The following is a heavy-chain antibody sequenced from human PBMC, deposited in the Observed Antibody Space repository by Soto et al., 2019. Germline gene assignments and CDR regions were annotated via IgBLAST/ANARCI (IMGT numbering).Heavy chain of an antibody. J-gene: IGHJ4*02. CDR1: GGSISSGAYY. CDR2: ISYSGKS. CDR3: AASPNADFVDF. V-gene: IGHV4-31*03. D-gene: IGHD2-21*02. Sequence: QVQLQESGPGLVTPSQSLSLNCTVSGGSISSGAYYWRWIRQHPGRGLEWIGHISYSGKSDYNPSLESRVAIAVDTPRNQSSLKLSSVTAADTAVYYWAASPNADFVDFWCPRALVTGSA.